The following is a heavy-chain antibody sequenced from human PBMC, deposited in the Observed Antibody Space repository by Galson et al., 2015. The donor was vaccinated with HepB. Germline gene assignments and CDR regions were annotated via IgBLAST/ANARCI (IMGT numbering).Heavy chain of an antibody. Sequence: SCKASGYTFTSYDINWVRQATGLGLEWMGWMNPNSGNTGYAQKFQGRVTMTRNTSISTAYMELSSLRSEDTAVYYCARGPRPAAMYHWGQGTLVTVSS. CDR2: MNPNSGNT. D-gene: IGHD2-2*01. V-gene: IGHV1-8*01. J-gene: IGHJ4*02. CDR1: GYTFTSYD. CDR3: ARGPRPAAMYH.